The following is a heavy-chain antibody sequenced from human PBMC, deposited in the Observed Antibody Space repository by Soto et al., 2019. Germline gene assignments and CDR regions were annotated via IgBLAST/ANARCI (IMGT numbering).Heavy chain of an antibody. D-gene: IGHD2-15*01. Sequence: SETLSLTCTVSGGSISSGGYYWSWIRQHPGKGLEWIGYIYYSGSTYYNPSLKSRVTISVDTSKNQFSLKLSSVTAADTAVYYCAREEVIGYCSGGRCLLGNIAVAGSFDYWGQGTLVTVSS. J-gene: IGHJ4*02. CDR3: AREEVIGYCSGGRCLLGNIAVAGSFDY. CDR2: IYYSGST. V-gene: IGHV4-31*03. CDR1: GGSISSGGYY.